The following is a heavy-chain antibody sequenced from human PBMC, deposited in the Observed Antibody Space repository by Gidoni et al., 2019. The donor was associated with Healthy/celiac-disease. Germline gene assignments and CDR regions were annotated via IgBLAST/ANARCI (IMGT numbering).Heavy chain of an antibody. CDR3: AKDQSSDGNPIHDAFDI. CDR2: ISGSGGST. CDR1: VFPFRSYA. Sequence: EVQLLESGGGLVQPGGSLRLSCAASVFPFRSYAMSWVCEAPGKGLAWVAAISGSGGSTYYADSVKGRFTISRDNSKNTLYLQMNSLRAEDTAVYYCAKDQSSDGNPIHDAFDIWGQGTMVTVSS. V-gene: IGHV3-23*01. D-gene: IGHD2-15*01. J-gene: IGHJ3*02.